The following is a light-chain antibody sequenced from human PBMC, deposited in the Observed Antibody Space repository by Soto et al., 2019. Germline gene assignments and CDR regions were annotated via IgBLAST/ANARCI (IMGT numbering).Light chain of an antibody. CDR2: GAS. CDR3: QQYGSTPLFT. J-gene: IGKJ3*01. Sequence: EIVLTQSPGTLSLSPGERATLSCRASQSVSSSYLAWYQQKPGQAPRLLIYGASGRATGIPDRFSGSGSGADFTLSISRLEPEDLAVYYCQQYGSTPLFTFGPGYKVYIK. V-gene: IGKV3-20*01. CDR1: QSVSSSY.